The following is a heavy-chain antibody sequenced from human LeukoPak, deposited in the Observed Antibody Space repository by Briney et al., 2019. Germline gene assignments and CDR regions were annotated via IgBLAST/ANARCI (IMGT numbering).Heavy chain of an antibody. CDR3: ASSRWYYDNSGYSQFDY. D-gene: IGHD3-22*01. J-gene: IGHJ4*02. CDR2: INHSGTT. V-gene: IGHV4-4*02. Sequence: PSETLSLTCAVSGGSISSSNWWSWVRQPPGKGLEWIGEINHSGTTNYNPSLKSRVTISVDTSKNQFSLKLSSVTAADTAVYYCASSRWYYDNSGYSQFDYWGQGTLVTVSS. CDR1: GGSISSSNW.